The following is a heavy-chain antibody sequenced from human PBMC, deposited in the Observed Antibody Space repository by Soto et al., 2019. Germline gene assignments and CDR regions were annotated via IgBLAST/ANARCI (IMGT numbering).Heavy chain of an antibody. V-gene: IGHV1-69*13. CDR1: GGTFSSYA. D-gene: IGHD3-3*01. CDR3: ARVALGRYDSFAY. Sequence: SVKVSCKASGGTFSSYAICWVRQAPGQGLEWMGGIIPIFGTANYAQKFQGRVTITADESTSTAYMELSSLRSEDTAVYYCARVALGRYDSFAYRGQGTLVTVSS. J-gene: IGHJ4*02. CDR2: IIPIFGTA.